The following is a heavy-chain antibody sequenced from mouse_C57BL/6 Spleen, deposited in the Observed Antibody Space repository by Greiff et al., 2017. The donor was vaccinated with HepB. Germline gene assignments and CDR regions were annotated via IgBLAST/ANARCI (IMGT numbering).Heavy chain of an antibody. V-gene: IGHV1-74*01. CDR1: GYTFTSYW. CDR2: IHPSDSDT. J-gene: IGHJ3*01. CDR3: ATYYYSNPWFAY. Sequence: QVQLKQSGAELVKPGASVKVSCKASGYTFTSYWMHWVKQRPGQGLEWIGRIHPSDSDTNYNQKFKGKATLTVDKSSSTAYMQLSSLTSEDSAVYYCATYYYSNPWFAYWGQGTLVTVSA. D-gene: IGHD2-5*01.